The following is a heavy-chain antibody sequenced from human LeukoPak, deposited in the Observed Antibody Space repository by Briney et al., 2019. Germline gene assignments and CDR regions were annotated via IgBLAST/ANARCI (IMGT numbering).Heavy chain of an antibody. J-gene: IGHJ6*04. V-gene: IGHV3-48*01. CDR2: ISSSSSTI. Sequence: PGGSLRLSCAASGFTFSSYSMKWVRQAPGKGLEWVSYISSSSSTIYNADSVKGRFTISRDNAKNSLYLQMNSLRAEDTAVYYCARDSNSNWYEMDVWGKGTTVTVSS. D-gene: IGHD6-13*01. CDR3: ARDSNSNWYEMDV. CDR1: GFTFSSYS.